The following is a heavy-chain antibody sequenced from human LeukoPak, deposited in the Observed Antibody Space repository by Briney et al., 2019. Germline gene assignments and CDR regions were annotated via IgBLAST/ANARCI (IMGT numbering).Heavy chain of an antibody. CDR2: ISAYNGNT. CDR3: ARGWLAAIPRGFDY. Sequence: ASVKVSCKASGYTFTSYGFSWVRQAPGQGLEWMGWISAYNGNTNYAQKLQGRVTMTTDTSTSTAYMELRSLRSEDMAVYYCARGWLAAIPRGFDYWGQGTLVTVSS. J-gene: IGHJ4*02. D-gene: IGHD2-21*02. CDR1: GYTFTSYG. V-gene: IGHV1-18*03.